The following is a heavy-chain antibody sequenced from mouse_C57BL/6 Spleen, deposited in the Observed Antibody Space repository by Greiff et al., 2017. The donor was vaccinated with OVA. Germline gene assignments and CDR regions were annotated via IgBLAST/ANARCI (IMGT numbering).Heavy chain of an antibody. D-gene: IGHD3-2*02. CDR1: GYTFTSYW. CDR2: IYPSDSYT. Sequence: VQLQQPGAELVMPGASVKLSCKASGYTFTSYWMHWVKQRPGQGLEWIGEIYPSDSYTNYNQKFKGKSTLTVDKSSSTAYMQLSSLTSEDSAVYYCARQLRLRDYAMDYWGQGTSVTVSS. J-gene: IGHJ4*01. CDR3: ARQLRLRDYAMDY. V-gene: IGHV1-69*01.